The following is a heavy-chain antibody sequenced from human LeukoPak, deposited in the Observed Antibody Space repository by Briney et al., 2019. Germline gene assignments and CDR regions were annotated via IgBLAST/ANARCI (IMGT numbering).Heavy chain of an antibody. CDR2: IKQDGSKK. CDR1: GFPFSSYW. J-gene: IGHJ4*02. Sequence: GGSLRLSCVASGFPFSSYWMTWVRQAPGKGLEWVANIKQDGSKKSYVDSVKGRFTISRDNAKNSLYLQMNSLRVEDTAIYYCTRVGYIDEGIDYWGQGTLVTVSS. V-gene: IGHV3-7*04. D-gene: IGHD5-24*01. CDR3: TRVGYIDEGIDY.